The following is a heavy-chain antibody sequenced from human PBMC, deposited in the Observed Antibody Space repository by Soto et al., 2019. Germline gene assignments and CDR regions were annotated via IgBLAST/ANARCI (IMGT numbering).Heavy chain of an antibody. V-gene: IGHV1-3*01. J-gene: IGHJ5*02. CDR3: ARRVGYCSSTSCYRLDP. D-gene: IGHD2-2*01. CDR2: INAGNGNT. CDR1: GYTFTSYA. Sequence: ASVKVSCKASGYTFTSYAMHWVSQAPGQSLEWMGWINAGNGNTKYSQKFQGRVTITRDTSASTAYMELSSLRSEDTAVYYCARRVGYCSSTSCYRLDPWGQGTLVTVSS.